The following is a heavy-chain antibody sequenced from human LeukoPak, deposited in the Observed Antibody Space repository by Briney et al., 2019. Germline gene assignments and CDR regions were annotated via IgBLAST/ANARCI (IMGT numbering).Heavy chain of an antibody. CDR3: ARVQSDSSGYSYWY. J-gene: IGHJ4*02. V-gene: IGHV3-53*01. CDR2: IYSGGNS. CDR1: GFTVSSRY. D-gene: IGHD3-22*01. Sequence: GGSLRLFCAASGFTVSSRYMIWVRQAPGKGLEGVSVIYSGGNSYYADSVQGRFTISRDNSKNTVFLQMNSLRAEDTAVYYCARVQSDSSGYSYWYWGQGTLVTVSS.